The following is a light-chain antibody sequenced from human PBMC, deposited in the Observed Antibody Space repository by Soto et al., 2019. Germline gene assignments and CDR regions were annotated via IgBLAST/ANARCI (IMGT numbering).Light chain of an antibody. CDR1: QGISNY. CDR2: AAS. J-gene: IGKJ5*01. Sequence: IQMTQSPSSLSASLGDRVTLTCRASQGISNYLAWYQQKPGKVPMLLIYAASTLQSGVPSRFSGSASGTDFTLTISSLKPEDVATYYCQKYNSAPPFGQGTRLEIK. CDR3: QKYNSAPP. V-gene: IGKV1-27*01.